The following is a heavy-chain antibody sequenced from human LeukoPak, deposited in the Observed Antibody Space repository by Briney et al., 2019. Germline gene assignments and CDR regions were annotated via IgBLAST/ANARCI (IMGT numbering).Heavy chain of an antibody. V-gene: IGHV3-30*18. CDR2: ISYDGSNK. CDR3: AKADGEN. CDR1: GFTFSSYG. Sequence: PGGSLRLSCAASGFTFSSYGMHWVRQAPGKGLEWVAVISYDGSNKYYADSVKGRFTISRDNSKNTLYLQMNSLRAEDTAVYYCAKADGENWGQGTLVTVSS. D-gene: IGHD4-17*01. J-gene: IGHJ4*02.